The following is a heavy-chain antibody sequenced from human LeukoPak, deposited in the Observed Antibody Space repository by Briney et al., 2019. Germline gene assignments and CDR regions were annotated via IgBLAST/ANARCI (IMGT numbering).Heavy chain of an antibody. Sequence: SETLSLTCTVSGGSISSYYWSWIRQPPGKGLEWIGYIYYSGSTNYNPSLKSRVTISEVTSKNQFSLKLSSVTAADTAVYYCARVPGYSSGWYEFYFDYWGQGTLVTVSS. J-gene: IGHJ4*02. V-gene: IGHV4-59*01. CDR1: GGSISSYY. CDR2: IYYSGST. CDR3: ARVPGYSSGWYEFYFDY. D-gene: IGHD6-19*01.